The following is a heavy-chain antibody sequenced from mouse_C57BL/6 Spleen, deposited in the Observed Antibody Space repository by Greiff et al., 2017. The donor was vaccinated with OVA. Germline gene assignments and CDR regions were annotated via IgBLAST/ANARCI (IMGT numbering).Heavy chain of an antibody. CDR2: IYPGDGDT. CDR3: ARSGGSSSFAY. V-gene: IGHV1-80*01. D-gene: IGHD1-1*01. J-gene: IGHJ3*01. CDR1: GYAFSSYW. Sequence: VKLMESGAELVKPGASVKISCKASGYAFSSYWMNWVKQRPGKGLEWIGQIYPGDGDTNYNGKFKGKATLTADKSSSTAYMQLSSLTSEDSAVYFCARSGGSSSFAYWGQGTLVTVSA.